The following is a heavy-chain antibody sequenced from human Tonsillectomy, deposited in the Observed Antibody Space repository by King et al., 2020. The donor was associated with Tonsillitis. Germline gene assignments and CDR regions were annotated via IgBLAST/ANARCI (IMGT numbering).Heavy chain of an antibody. Sequence: QLVQSGAEVKKPGASVKVSCKASGYTFTGYYMHWVRQAPGQGLEWMGWINPNSGGTNFAQKFQGRVTMTRDTSISTAYMELSRLRSDDTAVYYCARPGEIAAAGTGDYYGMDVWGQGPTVTVSS. CDR1: GYTFTGYY. J-gene: IGHJ6*02. D-gene: IGHD6-13*01. CDR3: ARPGEIAAAGTGDYYGMDV. CDR2: INPNSGGT. V-gene: IGHV1-2*02.